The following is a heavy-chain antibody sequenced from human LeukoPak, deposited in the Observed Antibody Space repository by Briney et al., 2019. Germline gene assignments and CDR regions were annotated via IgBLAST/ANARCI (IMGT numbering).Heavy chain of an antibody. CDR1: GYSFVSYW. CDR2: IYPGDSKT. Sequence: GESLKISCKGSGYSFVSYWIAWVRQMPGKGLEWMGIIYPGDSKTRYSPSFQGQVTISADKSIGTAYLQWSSLKASDTAMYFCARRDYDFWSGYYTGFDYWGQGTLVTVSS. V-gene: IGHV5-51*01. D-gene: IGHD3-3*01. J-gene: IGHJ4*02. CDR3: ARRDYDFWSGYYTGFDY.